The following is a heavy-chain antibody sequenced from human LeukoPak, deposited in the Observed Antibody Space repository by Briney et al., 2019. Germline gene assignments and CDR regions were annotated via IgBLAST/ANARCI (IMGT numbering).Heavy chain of an antibody. CDR3: APSPPQDIAARPYNWFDP. Sequence: GASVKVSCKASGYTFTSYDINWVRQATGQGLEWMGCMNPNSGNTGYAQKFQGRVTMTRNTSISTAYMELSSLRSEDTAVYYCAPSPPQDIAARPYNWFDPWGQGTLVTVSS. CDR1: GYTFTSYD. J-gene: IGHJ5*02. D-gene: IGHD6-6*01. CDR2: MNPNSGNT. V-gene: IGHV1-8*01.